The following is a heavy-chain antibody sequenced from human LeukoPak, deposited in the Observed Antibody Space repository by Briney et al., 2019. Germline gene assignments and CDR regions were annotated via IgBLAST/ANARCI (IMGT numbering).Heavy chain of an antibody. Sequence: SETLSLTCSVSSGPISSNYYWAWIRQPPGKGLEWIGSIYHSGTTYYNPSLKSRDTISVDTSKNQFSLKVSSVTAADMAVYYCVRHSSGWGNFDYWGQGTLVTVSS. D-gene: IGHD6-19*01. CDR1: SGPISSNYY. CDR3: VRHSSGWGNFDY. V-gene: IGHV4-39*01. J-gene: IGHJ4*02. CDR2: IYHSGTT.